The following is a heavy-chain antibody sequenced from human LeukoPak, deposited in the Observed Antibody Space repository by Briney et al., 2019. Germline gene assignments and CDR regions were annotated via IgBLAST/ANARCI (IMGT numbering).Heavy chain of an antibody. CDR2: INPNSGGT. D-gene: IGHD3-16*01. CDR3: ASGSLASYFDH. CDR1: GYTFTVYY. V-gene: IGHV1-2*02. J-gene: IGHJ4*02. Sequence: ASVTVSFTASGYTFTVYYMHWVRQAPGQGLEWMGWINPNSGGTKYVQKFQGRVTMTRDTSISTAYMELSRLRSDDTAVYYCASGSLASYFDHWGQGTLVTVSS.